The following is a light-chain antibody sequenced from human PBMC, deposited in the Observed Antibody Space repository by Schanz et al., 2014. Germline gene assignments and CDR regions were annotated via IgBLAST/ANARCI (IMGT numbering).Light chain of an antibody. V-gene: IGLV2-8*01. CDR3: SSYGGSNFVV. CDR2: EVN. J-gene: IGLJ2*01. Sequence: QSVLTQPPSASGSPGQSVTISCTGTSSDVGGYNYVSWYQQHPGKAPKLMIYEVNKRPSGVPDRFSGSKSGNTASLTVSGLQAEDEADYYCSSYGGSNFVVFGGGTKLTVL. CDR1: SSDVGGYNY.